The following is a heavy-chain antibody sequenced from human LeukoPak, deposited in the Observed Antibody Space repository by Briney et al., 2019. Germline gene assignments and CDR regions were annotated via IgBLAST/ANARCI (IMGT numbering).Heavy chain of an antibody. CDR2: ISRSDSGSNI. CDR1: SLIFSKYA. Sequence: GGSLRLSCAASSLIFSKYAMNWVRQAPGKGLEWVAVISRSDSGSNIYYADSVKGRFTISRDNSKNTLYLQMNSLRAEDTAVYYCAARGATDDDYWGQGTLVTVSS. J-gene: IGHJ4*02. V-gene: IGHV3-23*01. CDR3: AARGATDDDY. D-gene: IGHD1-26*01.